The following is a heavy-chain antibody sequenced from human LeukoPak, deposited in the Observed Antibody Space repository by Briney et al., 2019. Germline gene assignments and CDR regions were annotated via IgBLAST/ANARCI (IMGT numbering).Heavy chain of an antibody. D-gene: IGHD6-13*01. CDR1: GGSISSGGYS. CDR2: IYYSGST. J-gene: IGHJ5*02. CDR3: ARGAAWEYNWFDP. Sequence: SETLSLTCAVSGGSISSGGYSWSWIRQPPGKGLEWIGYIYYSGSTYYNPSLKSRVTISVDASKNQFSLKLSSVTAAGTAVYYCARGAAWEYNWFDPWGQGTLVTVSS. V-gene: IGHV4-30-4*07.